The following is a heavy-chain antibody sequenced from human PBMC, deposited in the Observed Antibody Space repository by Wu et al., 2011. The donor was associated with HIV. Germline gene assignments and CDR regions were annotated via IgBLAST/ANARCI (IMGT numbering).Heavy chain of an antibody. CDR2: IIPIFGTA. CDR3: ARDRVGSGGYQDY. D-gene: IGHD5-12*01. V-gene: IGHV1-69*01. J-gene: IGHJ4*02. Sequence: QVQLVQSGAEVKKPGSSVKVSCKASGGTFSSYGLSWVRQAPGQGLGWMGGIIPIFGTANYAQKFQGRVTITTDESTSTAYMELSSLRSEDTAVYYCARDRVGSGGYQDYWGQGTLVTVSS. CDR1: GGTFSSYG.